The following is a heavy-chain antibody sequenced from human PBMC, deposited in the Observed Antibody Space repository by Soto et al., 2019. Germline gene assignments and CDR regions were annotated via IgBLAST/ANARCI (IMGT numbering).Heavy chain of an antibody. CDR1: GGSFSGYY. CDR2: INHSGST. CDR3: ARHMAAAGPDP. V-gene: IGHV4-34*01. J-gene: IGHJ5*02. Sequence: SETLSLTCAVYGGSFSGYYWSWIRQPPGKGLEWIGEINHSGSTNYSPSFQGHVTISADKSISTAYLQWSSLKASDTAMYYCARHMAAAGPDPWGQGTLVTVSS. D-gene: IGHD6-13*01.